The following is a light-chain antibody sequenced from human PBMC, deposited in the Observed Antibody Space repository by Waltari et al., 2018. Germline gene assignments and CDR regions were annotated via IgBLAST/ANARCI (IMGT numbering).Light chain of an antibody. Sequence: QTVVTQEPSLSVSPGGTVTLTCALTSGSVSTTSYATWYQQTPGQPPRTLVYKGSSRSSGVPDHVSGSVLANTADRTITGAQADDESNYYCSLYMGSGIWVFGGGTKLTVL. CDR1: SGSVSTTSY. CDR2: KGS. CDR3: SLYMGSGIWV. V-gene: IGLV8-61*01. J-gene: IGLJ3*02.